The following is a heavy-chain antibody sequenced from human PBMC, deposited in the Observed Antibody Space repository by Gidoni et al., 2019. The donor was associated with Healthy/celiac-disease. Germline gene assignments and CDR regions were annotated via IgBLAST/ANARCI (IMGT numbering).Heavy chain of an antibody. CDR2: ISYDGSNK. CDR3: AKDLNAAARAFDY. D-gene: IGHD6-13*01. CDR1: GFTFSRYG. V-gene: IGHV3-30*18. Sequence: QVQLVESGGGVVQPGRSLRLSCAASGFTFSRYGMHWVRQAPGKGLEWVAVISYDGSNKYYADSVKGRFTISRDNSKNTLYLQMNSLRAEDTAVYYCAKDLNAAARAFDYWGQGTLVTVSS. J-gene: IGHJ4*02.